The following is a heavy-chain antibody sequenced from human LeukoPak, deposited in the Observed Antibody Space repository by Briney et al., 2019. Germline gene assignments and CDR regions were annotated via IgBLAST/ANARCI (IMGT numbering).Heavy chain of an antibody. CDR1: GFTFSSYS. D-gene: IGHD3-10*01. CDR3: ARDYSYYYGSGSLNWFDP. CDR2: ISSSSCTI. V-gene: IGHV3-48*04. J-gene: IGHJ5*02. Sequence: GGSLRLSCAASGFTFSSYSMNWVRQAPRKGLEWVSYISSSSCTIYYADSVPGRCTISRDNAKSSPYLQMNSLRAEDTAVYYCARDYSYYYGSGSLNWFDPWGRGTLATVSS.